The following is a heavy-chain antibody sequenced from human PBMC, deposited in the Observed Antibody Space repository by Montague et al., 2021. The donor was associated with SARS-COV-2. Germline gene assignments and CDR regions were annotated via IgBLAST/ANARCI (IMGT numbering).Heavy chain of an antibody. CDR1: GDSASSPSAS. CDR2: TYYRSWWRS. D-gene: IGHD3-3*02. J-gene: IGHJ3*01. Sequence: CAISGDSASSPSASWNWIRQSPSTGLEWLGRTYYRSWWRSQYPGSLESRITISGDTSKNQFSLQLNSVTPEDTAVYYCASAFYGDHWAFDVWGQGTMVTVSS. CDR3: ASAFYGDHWAFDV. V-gene: IGHV6-1*01.